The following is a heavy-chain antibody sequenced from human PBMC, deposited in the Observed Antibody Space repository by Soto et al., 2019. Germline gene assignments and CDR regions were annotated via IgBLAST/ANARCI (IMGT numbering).Heavy chain of an antibody. CDR2: IYYSGST. CDR3: ARLGFYDFWSGYSSGMDV. J-gene: IGHJ6*02. Sequence: LSLTCTVPRSSIHRPVFSWACICQPTGKGLEWIGSIYYSGSTYYNPSLKSRVTISVDTSKNQFSLKLSSVTAADTAVYYCARLGFYDFWSGYSSGMDVWGQGTTVS. CDR1: RSSIHRPVFS. V-gene: IGHV4-39*01. D-gene: IGHD3-3*01.